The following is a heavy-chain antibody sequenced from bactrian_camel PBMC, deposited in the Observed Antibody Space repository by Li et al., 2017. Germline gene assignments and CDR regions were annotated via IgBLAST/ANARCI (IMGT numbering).Heavy chain of an antibody. J-gene: IGHJ4*01. CDR1: TYVVC. D-gene: IGHD3*01. V-gene: IGHV3S53*01. CDR3: TKGAGTDWPGSFFY. Sequence: QVQLVESGGGSVQSGGSLRLACEFSTYVVCMGWFRRAPGKEREGVAAIDSVGRTNYADSVKGRFTISRDNAKNTLYLQLNSLKTEDMAMYYCTKGAGTDWPGSFFYWGQGTQVTVS. CDR2: IDSVGRT.